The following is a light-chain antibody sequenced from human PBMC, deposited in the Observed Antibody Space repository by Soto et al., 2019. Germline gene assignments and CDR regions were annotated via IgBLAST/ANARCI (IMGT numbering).Light chain of an antibody. Sequence: EIVLTQSPGTLSLSPGERATLSCRASPSVSSSFAWYQQKPGQAPRLLIYGASTRATGTPDRFSGSGSGTDFTLTISRLEPEDFAVYYCQQYGSSPRTFGGGTKVEIK. CDR1: PSVSSSF. CDR3: QQYGSSPRT. V-gene: IGKV3-20*01. J-gene: IGKJ4*01. CDR2: GAS.